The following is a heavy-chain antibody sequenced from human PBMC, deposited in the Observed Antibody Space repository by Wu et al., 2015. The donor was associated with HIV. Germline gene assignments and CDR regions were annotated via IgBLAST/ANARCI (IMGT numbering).Heavy chain of an antibody. CDR2: IIPIFGTA. J-gene: IGHJ3*02. CDR1: GGTFSSYA. Sequence: QVQLVQSGAEVKKPGSSVKVSCKASGGTFSSYAISWVRQAPGQGLEWMGRIIPIFGTANYAQKFQGRVTITADESTSTAYMELSSLRSEDTAVYYCASAVDTAMDVWWWVFDIVGPRDKWSPSL. V-gene: IGHV1-69*13. CDR3: ASAVDTAMDVWWWVFDI. D-gene: IGHD5-18*01.